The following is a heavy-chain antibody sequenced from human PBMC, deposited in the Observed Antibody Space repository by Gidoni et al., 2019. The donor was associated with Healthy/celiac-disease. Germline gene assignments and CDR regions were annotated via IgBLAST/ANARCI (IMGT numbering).Heavy chain of an antibody. CDR1: GYTFTIYG. Sequence: QVQLVQSGAEVKKPGASVKVSCKASGYTFTIYGISWVRQAPGQGLEWMGWISAYNGNTNYAQKLQGRVTMTTDTSTSTAYMELRSLRSDDTAVYYCARDNRMTTVPDYYYYGMDVWGQGTTVTVSS. D-gene: IGHD4-17*01. J-gene: IGHJ6*02. CDR3: ARDNRMTTVPDYYYYGMDV. V-gene: IGHV1-18*01. CDR2: ISAYNGNT.